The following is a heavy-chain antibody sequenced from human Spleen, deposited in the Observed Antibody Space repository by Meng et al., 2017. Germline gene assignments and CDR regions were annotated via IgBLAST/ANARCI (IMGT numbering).Heavy chain of an antibody. CDR3: ARPLYSSSWYASYGMDV. CDR1: GYNFPDYW. J-gene: IGHJ6*02. CDR2: IIPIFGTA. Sequence: SVKVSCKPSGYNFPDYWLHWVRRAPGQGLEWMGGIIPIFGTANYAQKFQGRVTITTDESTSTAYMELSSLRSEDTAVYYCARPLYSSSWYASYGMDVWGQGTTVTVSS. V-gene: IGHV1-69*05. D-gene: IGHD6-13*01.